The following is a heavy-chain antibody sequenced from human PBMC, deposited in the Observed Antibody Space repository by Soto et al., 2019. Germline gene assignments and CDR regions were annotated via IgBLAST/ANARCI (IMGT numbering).Heavy chain of an antibody. D-gene: IGHD1-1*01. J-gene: IGHJ5*02. Sequence: WKTVSLSCAVYGGSCSGYDWTWVGQPPGKGLEWIGEINHSGSTNYNPSLKSRVTISVDTSKNQFSLKLSSVTAADTAVYYCAIVQSNDDHRDLPAPPAHRTSDP. CDR1: GGSCSGYD. V-gene: IGHV4-34*01. CDR2: INHSGST. CDR3: AIVQSNDDHRDLPAPPAHRTSDP.